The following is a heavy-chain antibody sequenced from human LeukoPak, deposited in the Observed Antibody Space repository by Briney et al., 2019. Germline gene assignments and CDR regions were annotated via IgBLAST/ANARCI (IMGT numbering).Heavy chain of an antibody. Sequence: RASVKVSCKVSGYTLTELSMHWVRQAPGKGLEGMEGFDPEDGETIYAQKFQGRVTMTEDTSTDTAYMELSSLRSEDTAVYYCATDRVRKEYYDSSGYLYYFDYWGQGTLVTVSS. V-gene: IGHV1-24*01. CDR2: FDPEDGET. D-gene: IGHD3-22*01. CDR3: ATDRVRKEYYDSSGYLYYFDY. J-gene: IGHJ4*02. CDR1: GYTLTELS.